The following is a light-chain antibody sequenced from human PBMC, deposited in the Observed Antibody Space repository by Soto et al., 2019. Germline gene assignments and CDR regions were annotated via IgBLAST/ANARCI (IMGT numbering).Light chain of an antibody. CDR1: QSVKNNY. V-gene: IGKV3-20*01. CDR3: QQYGSSPT. CDR2: GAS. J-gene: IGKJ5*01. Sequence: EIVLTQSPGTLSLSPGDRATLSCRASQSVKNNYLVWYQQKVGQAPRLLMSGASSRATGIPDRFSGSGSGTDFTLTISRLEPEDFAVYYYQQYGSSPTFGQGTRLEIK.